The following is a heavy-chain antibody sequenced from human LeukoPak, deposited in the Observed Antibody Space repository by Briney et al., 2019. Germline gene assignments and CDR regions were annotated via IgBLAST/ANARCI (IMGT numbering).Heavy chain of an antibody. CDR2: IVVGSGNT. CDR1: GITFTSSA. CDR3: AAASNPEITISAH. Sequence: ASVKVSCKASGITFTSSAVQWVRQARGQRLEWIGWIVVGSGNTNYAQKFQERVTITRDMSTSTAYMELSSLRSEDTAVYYCAAASNPEITISAHWGQGTLVTVSS. V-gene: IGHV1-58*01. D-gene: IGHD3-3*01. J-gene: IGHJ4*02.